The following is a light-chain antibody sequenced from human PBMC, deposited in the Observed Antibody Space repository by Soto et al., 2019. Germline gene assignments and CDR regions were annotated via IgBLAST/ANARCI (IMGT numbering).Light chain of an antibody. CDR1: SSNIGSNT. CDR2: STS. Sequence: QAVVTQLPSASGTPGQIVAISCSGSSSNIGSNTVTWYQQLPGTAPKLLIYSTSQRSSGVPGRFSGSKSGASASLSISGLQSEDEADYYCAAWDDRLDVYVFGTGTKLTVL. V-gene: IGLV1-44*01. J-gene: IGLJ1*01. CDR3: AAWDDRLDVYV.